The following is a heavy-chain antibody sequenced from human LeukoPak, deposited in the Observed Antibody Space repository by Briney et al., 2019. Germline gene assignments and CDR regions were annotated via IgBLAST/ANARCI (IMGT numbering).Heavy chain of an antibody. V-gene: IGHV1-46*01. CDR3: ARAGIQLWLRSYYYYMDV. D-gene: IGHD5-18*01. Sequence: GASVKVSCKASGYTFTDYYIHWVRQAPGQGLEWMGIINPSGGSTSYAQKFQGRVTMTRDMSTSTVYMELSSLRSEDTAVYYCARAGIQLWLRSYYYYMDVWGKGTTVTVSS. CDR2: INPSGGST. J-gene: IGHJ6*03. CDR1: GYTFTDYY.